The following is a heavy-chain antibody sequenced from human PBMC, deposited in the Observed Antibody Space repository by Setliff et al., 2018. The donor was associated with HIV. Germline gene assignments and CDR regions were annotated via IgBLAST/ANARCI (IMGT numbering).Heavy chain of an antibody. CDR1: GGTFISYG. CDR2: IIPIFGTA. CDR3: ARGESIAVAYYHYYYMDV. V-gene: IGHV1-69*13. D-gene: IGHD6-19*01. J-gene: IGHJ6*03. Sequence: SVKVSCKASGGTFISYGISWVRQAPGQGLEWMGGIIPIFGTANYAQKFQGRVTITADESTSTAYMELSSLRSEDTAVYYCARGESIAVAYYHYYYMDVWGKGTTVTVSS.